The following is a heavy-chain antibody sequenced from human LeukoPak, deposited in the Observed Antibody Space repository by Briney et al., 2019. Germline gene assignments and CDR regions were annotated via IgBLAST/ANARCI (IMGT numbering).Heavy chain of an antibody. V-gene: IGHV1-18*04. D-gene: IGHD6-13*01. CDR3: ARDSYIAAAGTGNY. J-gene: IGHJ4*02. CDR2: ISAYNGNT. CDR1: GYTFTSYG. Sequence: ASVKVSCKASGYTFTSYGISWVGQAPGQGLEWMGWISAYNGNTNYAQKLQGRVTMTTDTSTSTAYMELRSLRSDDTAVYYCARDSYIAAAGTGNYWGQGTLVTVSS.